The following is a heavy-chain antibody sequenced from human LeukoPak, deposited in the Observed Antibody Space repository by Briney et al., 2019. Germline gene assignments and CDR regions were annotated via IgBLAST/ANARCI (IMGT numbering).Heavy chain of an antibody. CDR2: VNSDGSDT. D-gene: IGHD1-7*01. CDR1: RGFAFSSNW. Sequence: GGSLRLSCAASRGFAFSSNWMYWVRQAPGKGLVWVSRVNSDGSDTAYADSVKGRFTISRDNVNNILHLQMNSLRAEDTAVYYCVRNNWNSVYYGMDVWGQGTTVTVSS. CDR3: VRNNWNSVYYGMDV. J-gene: IGHJ6*02. V-gene: IGHV3-74*01.